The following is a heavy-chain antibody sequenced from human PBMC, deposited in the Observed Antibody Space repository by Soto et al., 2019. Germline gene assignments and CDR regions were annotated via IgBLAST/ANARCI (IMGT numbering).Heavy chain of an antibody. Sequence: QVQLVQSGAEVKKPGSSVKVSCKASGGTFSSYAISWVRQAPGQGLEWMGGIIPIFGTANYAQKFQGRVTITADKSTSTAYMELSSLRSEDTAVYYCARGATVVTQGGVNAFDIWGQGTMVTVSS. CDR1: GGTFSSYA. D-gene: IGHD4-17*01. J-gene: IGHJ3*02. CDR3: ARGATVVTQGGVNAFDI. V-gene: IGHV1-69*06. CDR2: IIPIFGTA.